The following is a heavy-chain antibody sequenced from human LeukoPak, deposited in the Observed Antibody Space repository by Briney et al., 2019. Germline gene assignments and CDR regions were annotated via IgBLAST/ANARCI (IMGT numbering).Heavy chain of an antibody. CDR1: GGSFSGYY. J-gene: IGHJ4*02. CDR2: INHSGST. D-gene: IGHD6-19*01. CDR3: ARVRRRQWLGDFDY. Sequence: SETLSLTCAVYGGSFSGYYWSWIRQPPGKGLEWVGEINHSGSTNYNPSLKSRVTISVDTSKNQFSLKLSSVTAADTAVYYCARVRRRQWLGDFDYWGQGTLVTVSS. V-gene: IGHV4-34*01.